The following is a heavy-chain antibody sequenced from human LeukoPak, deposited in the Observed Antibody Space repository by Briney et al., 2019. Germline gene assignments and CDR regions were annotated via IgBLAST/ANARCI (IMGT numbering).Heavy chain of an antibody. V-gene: IGHV4-39*01. Sequence: SETLSLTCTVSGGSISTSSFYWGWILQPPGKGLEWIGSIYYTGSIYYNPSLKSRVTISVDTSKNQFSLKLSSLTAADTAVYYCARRPFNWGSGDAFDIWGQGTMVTVSS. CDR2: IYYTGSI. CDR1: GGSISTSSFY. CDR3: ARRPFNWGSGDAFDI. D-gene: IGHD7-27*01. J-gene: IGHJ3*02.